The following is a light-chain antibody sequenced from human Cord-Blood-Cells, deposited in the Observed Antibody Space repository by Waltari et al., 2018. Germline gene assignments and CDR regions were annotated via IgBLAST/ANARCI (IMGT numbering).Light chain of an antibody. V-gene: IGKV1-39*01. CDR3: QQSYSTLWT. Sequence: DIQMTQSLYSLSASVRDRVTITCRASQSISSYLNWYQQKPGKTPKLLIYAASSLQSGVPSRFSGSGSGTDFTLTISSLQPEDFATYYCQQSYSTLWTFGQGTKVEIK. J-gene: IGKJ1*01. CDR1: QSISSY. CDR2: AAS.